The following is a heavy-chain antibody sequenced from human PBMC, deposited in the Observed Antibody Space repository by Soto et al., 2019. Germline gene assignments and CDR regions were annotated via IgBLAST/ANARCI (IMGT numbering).Heavy chain of an antibody. CDR2: ISGSGHYI. CDR1: GFTSSNYC. CDR3: AGGAMVTSYYYDLAV. Sequence: EVRLLESGGGLVQPGGSLRLYCAGSGFTSSNYCMSWVRQAPGKGLEWVAAISGSGHYIQYRDSVKGRFTISRDNSKKTLYLQMNSLRADDTAVFYSAGGAMVTSYYYDLAVCGQGTTVTVS. J-gene: IGHJ6*02. D-gene: IGHD3-16*01. V-gene: IGHV3-23*01.